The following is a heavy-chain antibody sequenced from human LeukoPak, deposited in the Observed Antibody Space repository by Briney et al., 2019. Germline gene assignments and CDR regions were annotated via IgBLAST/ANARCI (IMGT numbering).Heavy chain of an antibody. CDR3: ARGGYCTGGVCYLDY. CDR1: GGSISSYY. CDR2: IYTSGST. J-gene: IGHJ4*02. Sequence: PSETLSLTCTVSGGSISSYYWSWIRQPAGKGLEWIGRIYTSGSTNYNPSLKSRVTMSVDTSKNQFSLMLSSVTAADTAVYYCARGGYCTGGVCYLDYWGQGTLVTVSS. V-gene: IGHV4-4*07. D-gene: IGHD2-8*02.